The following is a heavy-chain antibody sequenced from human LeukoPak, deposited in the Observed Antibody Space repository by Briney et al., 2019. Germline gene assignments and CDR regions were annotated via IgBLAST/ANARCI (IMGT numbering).Heavy chain of an antibody. CDR3: AKDIHTIDALDI. D-gene: IGHD3-3*01. CDR2: ISGSGDST. J-gene: IGHJ3*02. CDR1: TFTFRNYA. Sequence: GGSLRLSCSASTFTFRNYAMSWVRQAPGKGLEGVSAISGSGDSTYYADSVKGRFTLTRDISNNTLYLQMKSLRAEDTAVYYCAKDIHTIDALDIWGQGTMVTVSS. V-gene: IGHV3-23*01.